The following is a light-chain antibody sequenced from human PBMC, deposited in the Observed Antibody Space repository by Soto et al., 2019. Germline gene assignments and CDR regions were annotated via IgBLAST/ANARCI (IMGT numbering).Light chain of an antibody. CDR1: QTVSSK. V-gene: IGKV3-11*01. J-gene: IGKJ3*01. CDR3: QQSYSTPPT. Sequence: IVLTQSPATLSSSPGERATLSCRASQTVSSKLAWYQHKPGQAPRLLIYDTSNRATGIPARFSGSGSGTDFTLTISSLQPEDFATYYCQQSYSTPPTFGPGTKVDIK. CDR2: DTS.